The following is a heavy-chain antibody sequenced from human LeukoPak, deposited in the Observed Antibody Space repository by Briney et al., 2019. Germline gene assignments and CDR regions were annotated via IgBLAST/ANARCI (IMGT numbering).Heavy chain of an antibody. J-gene: IGHJ4*02. Sequence: GGSLRLSCAAFGFTFRNYAMTWVRQAPGKGLEWVSGISEGDGSTYYADSVKGRFTISRDNSKNTLYLQMNSLRVEDTAVYYCARNGGTYDYWGQGTLVTVSS. CDR2: ISEGDGST. D-gene: IGHD1-1*01. CDR1: GFTFRNYA. CDR3: ARNGGTYDY. V-gene: IGHV3-23*01.